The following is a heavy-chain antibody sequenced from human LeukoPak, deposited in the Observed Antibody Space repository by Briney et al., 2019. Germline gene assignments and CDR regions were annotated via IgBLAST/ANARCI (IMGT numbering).Heavy chain of an antibody. CDR3: ARGRNIVATSGYFDY. Sequence: GGSLRLSCAASGFTFSSFNMNWVRQAPGKGLEWVSSISSSSSYIYYADSVRGRFTISRDNSKNTLYLQMNSLRAEDTAVYYSARGRNIVATSGYFDYWGQGTLVTVSS. CDR2: ISSSSSYI. J-gene: IGHJ4*02. CDR1: GFTFSSFN. V-gene: IGHV3-21*01. D-gene: IGHD5-12*01.